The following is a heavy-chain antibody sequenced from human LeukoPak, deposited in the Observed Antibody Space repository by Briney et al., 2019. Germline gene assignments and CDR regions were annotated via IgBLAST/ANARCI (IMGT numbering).Heavy chain of an antibody. CDR1: GFTFSSYA. Sequence: PGGSLRLSWAASGFTFSSYAMNWVRQAPGKGLEWVSAISSSGSSTYYADSVKGRFTISRDNSKNTLYLQMNSLRAEDTAVYYFAKDRGQLVPKYNWFDPWGQGTLVTVSS. V-gene: IGHV3-23*01. J-gene: IGHJ5*02. CDR2: ISSSGSST. CDR3: AKDRGQLVPKYNWFDP. D-gene: IGHD6-6*01.